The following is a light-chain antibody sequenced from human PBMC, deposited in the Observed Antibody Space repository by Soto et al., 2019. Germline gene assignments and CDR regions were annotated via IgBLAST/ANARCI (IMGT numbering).Light chain of an antibody. CDR3: SSSADSNSYV. J-gene: IGLJ1*01. Sequence: QSVLTQPPSASGSPGQSVTISCYGSSSDIGGYTYVSWYQHHPGKAPKLMIYEVSKRPSGVPDRFSGSKSGNTASLTVSGLQAEDEADYYCSSSADSNSYVFGTGTKVTVL. CDR1: SSDIGGYTY. CDR2: EVS. V-gene: IGLV2-8*01.